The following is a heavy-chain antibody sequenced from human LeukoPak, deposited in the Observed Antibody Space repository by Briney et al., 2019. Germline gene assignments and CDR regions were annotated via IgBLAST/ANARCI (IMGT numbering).Heavy chain of an antibody. V-gene: IGHV4-31*03. CDR2: IYYSGST. J-gene: IGHJ4*02. CDR3: ASMGGLYYDILTGYYKDAIPNDY. Sequence: SETLSLTCTVSGYSISSGYYWSWIRQHPGKGLEWIGYIYYSGSTYYNPSLKSRVTISVDTSKNQFSLKLSSVTAADTAVYYCASMGGLYYDILTGYYKDAIPNDYWGQGTLVTVSS. CDR1: GYSISSGYY. D-gene: IGHD3-9*01.